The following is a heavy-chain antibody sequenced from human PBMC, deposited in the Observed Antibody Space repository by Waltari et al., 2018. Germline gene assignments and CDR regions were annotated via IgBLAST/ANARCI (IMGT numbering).Heavy chain of an antibody. CDR1: GGSISSSSYY. CDR3: AREMVQGVIIDVVGYYFDY. CDR2: IYYSGST. J-gene: IGHJ4*02. D-gene: IGHD3-10*01. Sequence: QLQLQESGPGLVKPSETLSLTCTVSGGSISSSSYYWGWIRQPPGQGLEWIGSIYYSGSTYYNPSLKSRVTISVDTSKNQFSLKLSSVTAADTAVYYCAREMVQGVIIDVVGYYFDYWGQGTLVTVSS. V-gene: IGHV4-39*07.